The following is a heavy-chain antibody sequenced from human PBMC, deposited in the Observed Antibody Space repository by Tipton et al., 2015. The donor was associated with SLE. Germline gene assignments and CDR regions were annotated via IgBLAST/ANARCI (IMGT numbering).Heavy chain of an antibody. V-gene: IGHV4-59*01. D-gene: IGHD2-15*01. CDR2: IYYSGGT. CDR3: ARYSLTNWHLDL. CDR1: GGSMSTYY. Sequence: GLVKPSETLSLTCTVSGGSMSTYYWSWIRLPPGKGLGWIGYIYYSGGTSYNPSLNSRVTISVDTSRNQFSLKLTSVTAADSAVYYCARYSLTNWHLDLWGRGTLVTVSS. J-gene: IGHJ2*01.